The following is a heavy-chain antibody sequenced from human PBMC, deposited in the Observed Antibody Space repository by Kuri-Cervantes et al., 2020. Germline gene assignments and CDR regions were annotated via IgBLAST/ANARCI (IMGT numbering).Heavy chain of an antibody. J-gene: IGHJ4*02. D-gene: IGHD6-13*01. CDR1: GFTFSDYY. Sequence: GGSLRLSCAASGFTFSDYYMTWIRQAPGKGLEWISYISSSGYTMYYAASVKGRLTISRDNAKNSLYLQMNSLRAEDTAVYYCARGGHGSYWYPLDYWGQGTLVTVSS. CDR2: ISSSGYTM. CDR3: ARGGHGSYWYPLDY. V-gene: IGHV3-11*04.